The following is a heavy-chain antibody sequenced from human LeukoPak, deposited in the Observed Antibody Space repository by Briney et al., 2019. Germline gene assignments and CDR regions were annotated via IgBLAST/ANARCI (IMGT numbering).Heavy chain of an antibody. Sequence: GGSLGLSCAASGFTFSSYSMNWVRQAPGKGLEWVSSITISRSYIYYADSVRGRFTISRDNAKNSLYLQMNRLRAEDTALYYCARGGAAGGIDAFDIWGQGTMVTVSS. D-gene: IGHD6-13*01. V-gene: IGHV3-21*01. J-gene: IGHJ3*02. CDR3: ARGGAAGGIDAFDI. CDR2: ITISRSYI. CDR1: GFTFSSYS.